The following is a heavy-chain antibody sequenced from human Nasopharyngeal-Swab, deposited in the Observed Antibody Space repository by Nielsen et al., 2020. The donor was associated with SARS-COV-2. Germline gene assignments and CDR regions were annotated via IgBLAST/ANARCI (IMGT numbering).Heavy chain of an antibody. Sequence: ETLSLTCTVSGGSVSNYYWSWIRQPPGKGLEWIAYIYNSASTSYNPSLKSRLTVSVDTSKNQLSLKLNSVTAADTAVYYCAKIEWQSVRWFDRWGQGTLVTVSS. J-gene: IGHJ5*02. CDR2: IYNSAST. D-gene: IGHD5-12*01. CDR1: GGSVSNYY. CDR3: AKIEWQSVRWFDR. V-gene: IGHV4-59*08.